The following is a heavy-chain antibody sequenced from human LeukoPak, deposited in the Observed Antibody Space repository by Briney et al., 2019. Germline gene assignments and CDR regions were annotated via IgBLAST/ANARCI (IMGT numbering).Heavy chain of an antibody. V-gene: IGHV3-33*01. Sequence: GGCLRLSCAASGFNFSSFVMHWVRQAPGKGLEWVAVIWYDGSNKYYADSVKGRFTISRDNSKNTLYLQMNSLRAEDTAVYYCARGPSAYPKCFDYWGQGTLVTDSS. CDR3: ARGPSAYPKCFDY. J-gene: IGHJ4*02. CDR1: GFNFSSFV. D-gene: IGHD5-12*01. CDR2: IWYDGSNK.